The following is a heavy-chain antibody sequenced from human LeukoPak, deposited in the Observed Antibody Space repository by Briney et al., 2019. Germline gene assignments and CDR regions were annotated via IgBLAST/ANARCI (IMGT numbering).Heavy chain of an antibody. D-gene: IGHD3-22*01. CDR2: IIPIFGTA. CDR1: GGTFSSYA. CDR3: TRDGYYDSSGYYWYYFDY. J-gene: IGHJ4*02. Sequence: VKVSCXASGGTFSSYAISWVRQAPGQGLEWMGGIIPIFGTANYAQKFQGRVTITADESTSTAYMELSSLRSEDTAVYYCTRDGYYDSSGYYWYYFDYWGQGTLVTVSS. V-gene: IGHV1-69*13.